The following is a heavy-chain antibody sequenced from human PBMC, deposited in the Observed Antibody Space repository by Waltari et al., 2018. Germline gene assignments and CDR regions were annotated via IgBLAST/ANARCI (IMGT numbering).Heavy chain of an antibody. CDR1: GFTFSSYA. CDR3: ASLATAAAGTVDY. V-gene: IGHV3-7*01. CDR2: IKQDGSEK. J-gene: IGHJ4*02. D-gene: IGHD6-13*01. Sequence: EVQLVESGGGLVQPGGSLRLSCAASGFTFSSYAMSWVRQAPGKGLEWVANIKQDGSEKYYVDSVKRRFTISRDNAKNSLYLQMNSLRAEDTAVYYCASLATAAAGTVDYWGQGTLVTVSS.